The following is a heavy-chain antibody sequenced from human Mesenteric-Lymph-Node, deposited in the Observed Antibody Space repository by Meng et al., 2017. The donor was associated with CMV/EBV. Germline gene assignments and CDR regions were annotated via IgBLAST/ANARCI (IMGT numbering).Heavy chain of an antibody. CDR1: GGSFSGYY. V-gene: IGHV4-34*01. CDR3: ARVRTRYCSSTSCYQMHYYYYGMDV. J-gene: IGHJ6*02. Sequence: SETLSLTCAVYGGSFSGYYWSWIRQPPGKGLDWIGEINHSGSTNYNPSLKSRVTISVDTSKNQFSLKLSSVTAADTAVYYCARVRTRYCSSTSCYQMHYYYYGMDVWGQGTTVTVSS. D-gene: IGHD2-2*01. CDR2: INHSGST.